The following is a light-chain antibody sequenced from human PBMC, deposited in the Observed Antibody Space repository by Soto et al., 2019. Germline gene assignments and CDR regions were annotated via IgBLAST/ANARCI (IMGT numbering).Light chain of an antibody. CDR1: SSNIGSNT. J-gene: IGLJ2*01. V-gene: IGLV1-44*01. CDR3: AAWGDSLNGPV. Sequence: QSVLTQPPSASGTPGQRVTISCSGSSSNIGSNTVNWYQQLPGTAPKLLIYSNNQRPSGVPDRFSGSKSGTSASLAISGLQSEDEAEYYCAAWGDSLNGPVFGGGTKVPVL. CDR2: SNN.